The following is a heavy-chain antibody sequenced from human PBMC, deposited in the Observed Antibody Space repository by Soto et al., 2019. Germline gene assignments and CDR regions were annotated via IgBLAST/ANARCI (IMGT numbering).Heavy chain of an antibody. Sequence: LRLSCAASGFTLSGSVIYWVRQPSGKGLEWVGRIKSKTAGGTTDYAAPVKGRFTISRDDSKTTLYLQMNSLKSEDTAVYYCTTDRFSVCPDWGLGTLVTVSS. CDR2: IKSKTAGGTT. CDR1: GFTLSGSV. CDR3: TTDRFSVCPD. V-gene: IGHV3-15*01. D-gene: IGHD3-3*01. J-gene: IGHJ4*02.